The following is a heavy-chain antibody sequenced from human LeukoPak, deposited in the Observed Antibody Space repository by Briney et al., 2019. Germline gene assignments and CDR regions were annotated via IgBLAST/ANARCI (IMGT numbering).Heavy chain of an antibody. Sequence: EASVKVSCKASGYTFTSYAMHWVRQAPGQRLEWMGWINAGNGNTKYSQKFQGRVTITRDTSASTAYMELSSLRSEDTAVYYCAGEKNGYPLYYFDYWGQGTLVTVSS. CDR1: GYTFTSYA. V-gene: IGHV1-3*01. J-gene: IGHJ4*02. CDR3: AGEKNGYPLYYFDY. CDR2: INAGNGNT. D-gene: IGHD5-18*01.